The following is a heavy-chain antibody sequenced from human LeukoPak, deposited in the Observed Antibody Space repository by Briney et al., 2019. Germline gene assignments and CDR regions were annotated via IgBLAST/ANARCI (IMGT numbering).Heavy chain of an antibody. CDR1: GYTFTSYY. V-gene: IGHV1-46*01. CDR2: INPSGGST. J-gene: IGHJ6*02. Sequence: AASVKVSCKASGYTFTSYYMHWVRQAPGQGLERMGIINPSGGSTSYAQKFQGRVTMTRDTSTSTVYMELSSLRSEDTAVYYCARGGLDAYCGGDCHGMDVWGQGTTVTVSS. D-gene: IGHD2-21*02. CDR3: ARGGLDAYCGGDCHGMDV.